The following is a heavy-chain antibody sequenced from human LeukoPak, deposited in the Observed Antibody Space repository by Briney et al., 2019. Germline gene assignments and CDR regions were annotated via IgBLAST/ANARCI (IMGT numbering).Heavy chain of an antibody. J-gene: IGHJ4*02. V-gene: IGHV3-9*03. D-gene: IGHD6-19*01. CDR3: AKDIRASIAVAGPFDY. CDR2: ISWNSGSI. Sequence: GRSLRLSXAASGFTFDDYAMHWVRQAPGKGLEWVSGISWNSGSICYADSVKGRFTISRDNAKNSLYLQMNSLRAEDMALYYCAKDIRASIAVAGPFDYWGQGTLVTVCS. CDR1: GFTFDDYA.